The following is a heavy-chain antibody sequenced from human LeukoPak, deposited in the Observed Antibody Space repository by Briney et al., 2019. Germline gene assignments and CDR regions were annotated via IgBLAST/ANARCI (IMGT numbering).Heavy chain of an antibody. Sequence: GGSLRLSCAASGFTFSNYAMSWVRQAPGKGLEWVSAISGSGGSTYYADSVKGRFTISRDNSKNTLFLQMNSLRAEDTAVYYCALNGREVPSGAFDIWGQGTMVTVSS. J-gene: IGHJ3*02. D-gene: IGHD3-16*02. V-gene: IGHV3-23*01. CDR1: GFTFSNYA. CDR3: ALNGREVPSGAFDI. CDR2: ISGSGGST.